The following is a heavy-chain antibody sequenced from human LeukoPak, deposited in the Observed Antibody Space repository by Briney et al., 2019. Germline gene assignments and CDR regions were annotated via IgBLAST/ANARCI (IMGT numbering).Heavy chain of an antibody. Sequence: ETLSLTCTVSGGSISTYYWSWIRQPPGKGLEWVSAISGSGGSTYYADSVKGRFTISRDNSKNKVYLEMNSLRSEDTSVYYCARFGVSGDSFDYWGQGTLVTVSS. V-gene: IGHV3-23*01. D-gene: IGHD2-15*01. CDR3: ARFGVSGDSFDY. CDR2: ISGSGGST. CDR1: GGSISTYY. J-gene: IGHJ4*01.